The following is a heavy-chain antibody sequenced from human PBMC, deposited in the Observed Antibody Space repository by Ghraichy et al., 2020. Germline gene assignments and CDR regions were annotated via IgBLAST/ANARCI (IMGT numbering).Heavy chain of an antibody. CDR1: GFTFSSYG. CDR3: AKDLLAYSSSWYAGYYYGMDV. V-gene: IGHV3-30*18. CDR2: ISYDGSNK. J-gene: IGHJ6*02. D-gene: IGHD6-13*01. Sequence: GGSLRLSCAASGFTFSSYGMHWVRQAPGKGLEWVAVISYDGSNKYYADSVKGRFTISRDNSKNTLYLQMNSLRAEDTAVYYCAKDLLAYSSSWYAGYYYGMDVWGQGTTVTVSS.